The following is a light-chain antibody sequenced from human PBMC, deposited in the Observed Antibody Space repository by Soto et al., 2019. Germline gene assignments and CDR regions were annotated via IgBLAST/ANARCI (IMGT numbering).Light chain of an antibody. CDR1: QSVSSSY. CDR3: QQYGSSPWT. J-gene: IGKJ1*01. V-gene: IGKV3-20*01. CDR2: GAS. Sequence: DIVLTQSPGTLSLSPGERATLSCRASQSVSSSYLAWYQQKPGQAPRPLIYGASSRAIGIPDRFSGSGSGTDFTLTIIRLEPEDFAVYYFQQYGSSPWTFGQGTKVDIK.